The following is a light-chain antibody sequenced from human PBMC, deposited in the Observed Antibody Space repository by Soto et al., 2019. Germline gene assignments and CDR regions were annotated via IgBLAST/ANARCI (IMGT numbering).Light chain of an antibody. Sequence: EIVLTQSPATLSLSPGERATLSCRASQSVSSYLAWYQQNPGQAPRLLIYDASNRATGIPARFSGSGSGTDFTLTISSLEPEDFAVYYCQQRITFGQGTRLEIK. J-gene: IGKJ5*01. CDR1: QSVSSY. CDR2: DAS. CDR3: QQRIT. V-gene: IGKV3-11*01.